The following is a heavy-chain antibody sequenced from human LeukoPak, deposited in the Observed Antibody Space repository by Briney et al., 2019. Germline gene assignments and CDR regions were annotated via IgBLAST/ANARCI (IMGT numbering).Heavy chain of an antibody. V-gene: IGHV4-59*01. Sequence: SETLSLTCTVSGGSISSYYWSWIRQPPGKGLEWIGYIYYSGSTNYNPSLKSRVTISVDTSKNQFSLKLSSVTAADTAVYYCARDLFQYSYGYPRDYWGQGTLVTVSS. CDR1: GGSISSYY. D-gene: IGHD5-18*01. J-gene: IGHJ4*02. CDR2: IYYSGST. CDR3: ARDLFQYSYGYPRDY.